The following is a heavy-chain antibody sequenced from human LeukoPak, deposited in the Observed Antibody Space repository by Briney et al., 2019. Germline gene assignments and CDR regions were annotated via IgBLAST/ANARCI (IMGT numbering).Heavy chain of an antibody. CDR1: GFTVSSYY. CDR2: IYKSCNT. J-gene: IGHJ4*02. CDR3: ARSTAY. V-gene: IGHV3-53*01. Sequence: GGSLRLSCAASGFTVSSYYMTWVRQAPGKGLEWVAGIYKSCNTYYIDSVKGRFTISRDSFKNTLYLQMNSLRAEDTALYFCARSTAYWGQGTLVIVSS.